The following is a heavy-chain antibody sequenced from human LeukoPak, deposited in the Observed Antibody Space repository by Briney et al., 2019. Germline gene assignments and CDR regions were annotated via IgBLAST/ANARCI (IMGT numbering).Heavy chain of an antibody. CDR3: ARGTSHYRYKHPKLERTRIGAFDI. V-gene: IGHV4-34*01. CDR1: GGSFSGYY. Sequence: SETLSLTCAVYGGSFSGYYWSWIRKPPGKGLEWIGEINHSGGTNYNPSLKSRVTISVDTSKNQFSLKLSSVTAADTAVYYCARGTSHYRYKHPKLERTRIGAFDIWGQGTMVTVSS. CDR2: INHSGGT. J-gene: IGHJ3*02. D-gene: IGHD1-1*01.